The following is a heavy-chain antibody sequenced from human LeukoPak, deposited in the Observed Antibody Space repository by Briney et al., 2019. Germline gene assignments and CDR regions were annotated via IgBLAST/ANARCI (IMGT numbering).Heavy chain of an antibody. V-gene: IGHV3-9*01. CDR3: AKDMGGGGVGAYYYYGMDV. CDR2: ISWNSGSI. Sequence: AGGSLRLSCAASGFTFDDYAMHWVRQAPGKGLGWVSGISWNSGSIGYADSVKGRFTISRDNAKNSLYLQMNSLRAEDTALYYCAKDMGGGGVGAYYYYGMDVWGQGTTVTVSS. D-gene: IGHD1-26*01. CDR1: GFTFDDYA. J-gene: IGHJ6*02.